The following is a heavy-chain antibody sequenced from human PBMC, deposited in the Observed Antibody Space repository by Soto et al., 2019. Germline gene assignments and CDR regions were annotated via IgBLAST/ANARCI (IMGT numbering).Heavy chain of an antibody. D-gene: IGHD4-17*01. Sequence: PSETLSLTCTVSGGSISSSSYYWGWIRQPPGKGLEWIGSIYYSGSTYYNPSLKSRVTISVDTSKNQFSLKLSSVTAADTAVYYCARHRGDYGDYVYYFDYWGQGTLVTVSS. J-gene: IGHJ4*02. CDR3: ARHRGDYGDYVYYFDY. V-gene: IGHV4-39*01. CDR1: GGSISSSSYY. CDR2: IYYSGST.